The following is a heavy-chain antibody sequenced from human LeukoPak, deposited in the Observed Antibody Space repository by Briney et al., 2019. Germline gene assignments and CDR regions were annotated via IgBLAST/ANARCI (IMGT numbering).Heavy chain of an antibody. CDR3: ARIYRGSSLDY. V-gene: IGHV1-2*06. CDR1: GYTFTGYY. CDR2: INPNSGGT. J-gene: IGHJ4*02. D-gene: IGHD1-26*01. Sequence: ASVKVSCTASGYTFTGYYMHWGRQAPGQGLEWMGRINPNSGGTNYAQKFQGRVTMTRDTSISTAYMELSRLRSDDTAVYYCARIYRGSSLDYWGQGTLVTVSS.